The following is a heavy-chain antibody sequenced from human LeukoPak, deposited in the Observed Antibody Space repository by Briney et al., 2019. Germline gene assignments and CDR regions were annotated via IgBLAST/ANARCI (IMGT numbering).Heavy chain of an antibody. CDR3: ARHPDLYHYGSGSYFDY. J-gene: IGHJ4*02. CDR2: IYPGDSDT. CDR1: GYSFTSYW. Sequence: GESLKISCKGSGYSFTSYWIGWVRQMPGKGLEWMGIIYPGDSDTRYSPSFQGQVTISADKSISTAYLQWSSLKASDTAMYYCARHPDLYHYGSGSYFDYWGQGTLVTVSS. D-gene: IGHD3-10*01. V-gene: IGHV5-51*01.